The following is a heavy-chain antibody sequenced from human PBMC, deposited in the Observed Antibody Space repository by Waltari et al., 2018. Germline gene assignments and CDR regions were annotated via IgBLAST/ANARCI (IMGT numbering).Heavy chain of an antibody. CDR2: IYHSGST. CDR1: GCSISSGSY. Sequence: VQLQESGPGLVKPSETLSLPSAVSGCSISSGSYWGWIRQPPGKGLEWIGSIYHSGSTYYNPSLKSRVTISVDTSKNQFSLKLSSVTAADTAVYYCARTTYGSGSYRFDYWGQGTLVTVSS. V-gene: IGHV4-38-2*01. CDR3: ARTTYGSGSYRFDY. D-gene: IGHD3-10*01. J-gene: IGHJ4*02.